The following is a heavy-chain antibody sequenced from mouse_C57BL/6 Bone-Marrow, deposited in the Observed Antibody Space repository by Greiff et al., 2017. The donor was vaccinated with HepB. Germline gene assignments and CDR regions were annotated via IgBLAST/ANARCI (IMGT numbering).Heavy chain of an antibody. V-gene: IGHV1-72*01. CDR1: GYTFTSYW. CDR2: IDPNSGGT. J-gene: IGHJ4*01. Sequence: QVQLQQPGAELVKPGASVKLSCKASGYTFTSYWMHWVKQRPGRGLEWIGRIDPNSGGTKYNEKFKSKATLTVDKPSSTAYMQLSSLTSEDSAVYDCARSYWNGSSYDYAMDYWGQGTSVTVSS. D-gene: IGHD1-1*01. CDR3: ARSYWNGSSYDYAMDY.